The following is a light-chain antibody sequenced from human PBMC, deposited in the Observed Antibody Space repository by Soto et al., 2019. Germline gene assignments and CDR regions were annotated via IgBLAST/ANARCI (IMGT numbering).Light chain of an antibody. CDR1: QSISSNY. CDR3: QQYHSAPRT. Sequence: DIVLTQSPGTLSLSPGERATLSCRASQSISSNYLAWYQQKPGQAPRLLIYDASSRATGIPDRFSGSGSGADFTLTINRLEPEDYAVYYCQQYHSAPRTFGQGTKV. J-gene: IGKJ1*01. CDR2: DAS. V-gene: IGKV3-20*01.